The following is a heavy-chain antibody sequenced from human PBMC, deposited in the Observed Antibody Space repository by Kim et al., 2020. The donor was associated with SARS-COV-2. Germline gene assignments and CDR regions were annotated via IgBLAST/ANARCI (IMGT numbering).Heavy chain of an antibody. CDR3: ARVGSYPYFDY. Sequence: YYEDSVKGRFTISRDNSKNTLYLQMNSLRAEDTAVYYCARVGSYPYFDYWGQGTLVTVSS. J-gene: IGHJ4*02. D-gene: IGHD1-26*01. V-gene: IGHV3-30*01.